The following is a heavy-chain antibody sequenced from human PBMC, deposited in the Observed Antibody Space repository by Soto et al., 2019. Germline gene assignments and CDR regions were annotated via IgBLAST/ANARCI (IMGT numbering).Heavy chain of an antibody. CDR2: IATSGNT. D-gene: IGHD3-9*01. V-gene: IGHV3-13*01. Sequence: DVQLVESGGGLVQPGGSLRLSCEASGFTFSGYDMRWVRQAAGERLEWVSAIATSGNTYYAGSVKGRFTISRENAKNSLYLQINNVRAGDTAVYYCAREYVDWGYWYFDLWGRGTLVTVSS. CDR3: AREYVDWGYWYFDL. CDR1: GFTFSGYD. J-gene: IGHJ2*01.